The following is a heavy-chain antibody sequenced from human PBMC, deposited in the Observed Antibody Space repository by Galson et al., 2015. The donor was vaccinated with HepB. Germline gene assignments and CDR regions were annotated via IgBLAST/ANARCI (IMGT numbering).Heavy chain of an antibody. Sequence: LRLSCAASGFTFSSYAMSWVRQAPGKGLEWVSAISGSGGSTYYADSVKGRFTISRDNSKNTLYLQMNSLRAEDTAVYYCAKVRATTLYYYYGMDVWGQGTTVTVSS. J-gene: IGHJ6*02. D-gene: IGHD1-26*01. CDR1: GFTFSSYA. CDR2: ISGSGGST. V-gene: IGHV3-23*01. CDR3: AKVRATTLYYYYGMDV.